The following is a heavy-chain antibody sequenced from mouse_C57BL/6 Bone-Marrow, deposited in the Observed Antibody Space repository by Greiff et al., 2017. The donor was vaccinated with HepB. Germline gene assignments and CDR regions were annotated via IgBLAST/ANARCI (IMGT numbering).Heavy chain of an antibody. Sequence: QVQLQQSGAELVKPGASVKLSCKASGYTFTSYWMHWVKQRPGQGLEWIGMIHPNSGSTNYNEKFKSKATLTVDKSSSTAYMQLSSLTSEDSAVYYCAGYDGYRSWFAYWGQGTLVTVSA. CDR2: IHPNSGST. J-gene: IGHJ3*01. V-gene: IGHV1-64*01. CDR1: GYTFTSYW. D-gene: IGHD2-3*01. CDR3: AGYDGYRSWFAY.